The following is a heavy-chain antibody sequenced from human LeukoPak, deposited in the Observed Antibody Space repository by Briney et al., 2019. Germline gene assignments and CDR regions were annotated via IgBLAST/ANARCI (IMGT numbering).Heavy chain of an antibody. J-gene: IGHJ4*02. CDR2: ISGSGGNT. CDR1: GFTFSSYV. Sequence: GGSLRLSCAASGFTFSSYVMSWVRQAPGKGLEWVSAISGSGGNTYYADSVKGRFTISRDNSKNTLYLQMNSLRAEDTAVYYCALLPWPDEPAPIKGADYWGQGTLVIVSS. D-gene: IGHD2-2*02. V-gene: IGHV3-23*01. CDR3: ALLPWPDEPAPIKGADY.